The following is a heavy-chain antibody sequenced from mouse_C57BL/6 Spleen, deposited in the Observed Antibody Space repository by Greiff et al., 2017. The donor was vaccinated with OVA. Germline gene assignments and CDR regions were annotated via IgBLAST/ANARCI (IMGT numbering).Heavy chain of an antibody. CDR2: INPNNGGT. V-gene: IGHV1-18*01. CDR1: GYTFTDYN. CDR3: ARGGLRRYYYAMDY. J-gene: IGHJ4*01. Sequence: EVKLMESGPELVKPGASVKIPCKASGYTFTDYNMDWVKQSHGKSLEWIGAINPNNGGTIYNQKFKGKATLTVDKSSSTAYMELRSLTSEDTAVYYCARGGLRRYYYAMDYWGQGTSVTVSS. D-gene: IGHD2-12*01.